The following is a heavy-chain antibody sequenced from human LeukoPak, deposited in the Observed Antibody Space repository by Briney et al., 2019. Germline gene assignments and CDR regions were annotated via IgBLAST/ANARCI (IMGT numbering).Heavy chain of an antibody. Sequence: SETLSLTCTVSGGSLSSSSYYWGWIRQPPGKGLEWIGTIYYSRSTYYNPSLKSRVTIAVDTSKNQFSLKLRSVTAADTAVYYCATGYTSNCPYNWGQGTLVTVSS. J-gene: IGHJ4*02. CDR3: ATGYTSNCPYN. D-gene: IGHD6-13*01. CDR2: IYYSRST. V-gene: IGHV4-39*01. CDR1: GGSLSSSSYY.